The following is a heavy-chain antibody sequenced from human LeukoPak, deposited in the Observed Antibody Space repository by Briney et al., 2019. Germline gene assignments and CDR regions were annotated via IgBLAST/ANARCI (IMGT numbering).Heavy chain of an antibody. CDR1: GGSISRSSYY. Sequence: SETLSLTCTVSGGSISRSSYYWGWIRQPPEKGLEWIGTIYYSGNTYYNPSLKSRVTISVDTSKNQFSLKLISVTAADTAVYYCARHSNSGTYHPSDSWGQGTLVTVSS. V-gene: IGHV4-39*01. CDR3: ARHSNSGTYHPSDS. J-gene: IGHJ4*02. D-gene: IGHD1-26*01. CDR2: IYYSGNT.